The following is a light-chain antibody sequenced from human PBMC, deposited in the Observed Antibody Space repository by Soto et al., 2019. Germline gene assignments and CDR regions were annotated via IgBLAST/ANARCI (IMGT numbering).Light chain of an antibody. V-gene: IGLV2-23*02. Sequence: QSALTQPASVSGSPGQSITISCTGTSSDVGSYNLVSWYQQHPGKAPTLRIYEVSKRPSGVSNRFSGSKSGNTASLTISGLQAEDEADYYCCSYAGSSTFAVFGGGTQLTVL. CDR2: EVS. CDR3: CSYAGSSTFAV. CDR1: SSDVGSYNL. J-gene: IGLJ7*01.